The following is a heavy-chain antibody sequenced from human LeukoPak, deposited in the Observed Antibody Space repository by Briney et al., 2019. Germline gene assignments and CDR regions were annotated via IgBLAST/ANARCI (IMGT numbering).Heavy chain of an antibody. J-gene: IGHJ4*02. CDR1: GFTFSSYG. CDR2: IWYDGSNK. CDR3: AKSLSITMIVVVYDY. V-gene: IGHV3-33*06. Sequence: GGSLRLSCVASGFTFSSYGMHWVRQAPGKGLEWVAVIWYDGSNKYYADSVKGRFTISRDNSKNTLYLQMNSLRAEDTAVYYCAKSLSITMIVVVYDYWGQGTLVTVSS. D-gene: IGHD3-22*01.